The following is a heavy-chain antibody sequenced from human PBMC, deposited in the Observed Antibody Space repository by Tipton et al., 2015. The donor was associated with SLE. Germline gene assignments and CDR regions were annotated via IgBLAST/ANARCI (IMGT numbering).Heavy chain of an antibody. Sequence: TLSLTCTVSGGSVGSHCCYWGWIRQPPGMGLEWLAYIHFSGSTNYNPSLRSRLTISVDTSKIQFSLRLSSVTAADTALYYCARGGDRYFDSGGFYDYFDYWGQGTLVIVSS. D-gene: IGHD3-22*01. CDR2: IHFSGST. CDR3: ARGGDRYFDSGGFYDYFDY. J-gene: IGHJ4*02. V-gene: IGHV4-61*01. CDR1: GGSVGSHCCY.